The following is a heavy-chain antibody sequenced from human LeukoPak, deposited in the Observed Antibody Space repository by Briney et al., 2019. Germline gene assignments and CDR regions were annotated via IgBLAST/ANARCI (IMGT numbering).Heavy chain of an antibody. J-gene: IGHJ4*02. Sequence: PSETLSLTCTVYGGSISSYYWSWIRQPPGKGLEWIGYIYYSGSTNYNPSLKSRVTISVDTSKNQFSLKLSSVTAADTAVYYCARVNYDSSGYSYYFDYWGQGTLVTVSS. V-gene: IGHV4-59*01. D-gene: IGHD3-22*01. CDR2: IYYSGST. CDR1: GGSISSYY. CDR3: ARVNYDSSGYSYYFDY.